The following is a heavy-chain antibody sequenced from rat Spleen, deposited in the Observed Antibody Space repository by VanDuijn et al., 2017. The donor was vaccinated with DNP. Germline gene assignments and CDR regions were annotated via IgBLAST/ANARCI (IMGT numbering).Heavy chain of an antibody. Sequence: QVQLKESGPGLVQPSRTLSLTCTVSGFSLTSYGVSWVRQPPGKGLEWIAAMSTGGDTSYNSVLKSRLSISRDTSKNQVFLKMNSLQTEDTAIYFCTRDLRVATGHPYGLDPWGQGTSVTVSS. CDR2: MSTGGDT. V-gene: IGHV2S8*01. D-gene: IGHD1-3*01. J-gene: IGHJ4*01. CDR1: GFSLTSYG. CDR3: TRDLRVATGHPYGLDP.